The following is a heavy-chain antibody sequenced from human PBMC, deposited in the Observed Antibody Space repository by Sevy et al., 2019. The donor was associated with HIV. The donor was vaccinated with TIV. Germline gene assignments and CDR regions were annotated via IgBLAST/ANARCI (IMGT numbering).Heavy chain of an antibody. CDR2: ISYDGSNK. V-gene: IGHV3-30-3*01. CDR1: GFTFSSYA. Sequence: GGSLRLSCAASGFTFSSYAMHWVRQAPGKGLEWVAVISYDGSNKYYADSVKGRFTNSRDNSKNTLYLQMNSLRAEDTAVYYCARDRLGYCSGGSCFYYYGMDVWGQGTTVTVSS. CDR3: ARDRLGYCSGGSCFYYYGMDV. D-gene: IGHD2-15*01. J-gene: IGHJ6*02.